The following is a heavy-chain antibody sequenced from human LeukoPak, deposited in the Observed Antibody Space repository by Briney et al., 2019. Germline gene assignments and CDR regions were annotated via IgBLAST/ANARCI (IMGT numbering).Heavy chain of an antibody. Sequence: SQTLSLTCAISGDSVSSNSAAWNWIRQSPLRGLEWLGRTYYRSKWYNDYAVSVKSRITINPDTSKNQFSLQLNSVTPEDTAVYYCAREPLLWFGEPTTPNWFDPWGQGTLVTVSS. CDR2: TYYRSKWYN. J-gene: IGHJ5*02. CDR1: GDSVSSNSAA. V-gene: IGHV6-1*01. D-gene: IGHD3-10*01. CDR3: AREPLLWFGEPTTPNWFDP.